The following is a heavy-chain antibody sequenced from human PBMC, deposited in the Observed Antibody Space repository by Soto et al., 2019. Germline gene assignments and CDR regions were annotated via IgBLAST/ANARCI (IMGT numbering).Heavy chain of an antibody. CDR2: IRSKSNSCAT. J-gene: IGHJ4*02. Sequence: EVQLVESGGGFVQPGGSLKLSCAVSGLTFSGSAMHWVRQAFGKGLEWVGRIRSKSNSCATAYAASVKGRFTISRDDSKNTAYLQMNSLKTEDTAVYYCTRGYGDYVRDYWGQGTLVTVSS. V-gene: IGHV3-73*01. CDR1: GLTFSGSA. D-gene: IGHD4-17*01. CDR3: TRGYGDYVRDY.